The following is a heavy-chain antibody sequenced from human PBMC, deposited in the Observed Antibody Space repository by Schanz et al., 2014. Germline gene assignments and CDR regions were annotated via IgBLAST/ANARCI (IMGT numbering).Heavy chain of an antibody. D-gene: IGHD5-12*01. CDR3: ARDEAKDGFNLAFDV. V-gene: IGHV3-23*04. CDR1: GFTFSSFA. J-gene: IGHJ3*01. Sequence: EVQLVESGGGLVQPGGSLRLSCEASGFTFSSFAMSWVRQAPGKGLEWVSYIGGSGSDPYYADSVRGRFTISRHNSKNMLYLQMNSLRADDTAIYYSARDEAKDGFNLAFDVRGPGTLLTFSS. CDR2: IGGSGSDP.